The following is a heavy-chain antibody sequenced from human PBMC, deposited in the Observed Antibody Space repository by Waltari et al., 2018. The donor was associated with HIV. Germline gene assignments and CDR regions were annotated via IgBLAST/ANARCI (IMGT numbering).Heavy chain of an antibody. J-gene: IGHJ4*02. Sequence: EVQLVESGGGLVQPEGSLRLSCAASGFTFSSYWMPWVRQAPGKGLGCVARINGDGVSTTFAVCEKGQFAISRDNAKSTVYLLMNSLSTEDTALYYCARLYNYVWGSPPPFDYWGQGTLVTVSS. CDR3: ARLYNYVWGSPPPFDY. V-gene: IGHV3-74*01. CDR2: INGDGVST. D-gene: IGHD3-16*01. CDR1: GFTFSSYW.